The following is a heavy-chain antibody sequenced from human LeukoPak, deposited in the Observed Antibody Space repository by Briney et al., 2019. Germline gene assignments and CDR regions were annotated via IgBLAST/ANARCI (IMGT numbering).Heavy chain of an antibody. CDR1: GFPFSSYW. Sequence: GGSLRLSCVASGFPFSSYWMTWVRQAPGKGLEWVANIKQDGSKKSYVDSVKGRFTISRDNAKNSLYLQMNSLRAEDTAVYYCARGSPYYYDSSGYYYFRADAFDIWGQGTMVTVSS. V-gene: IGHV3-7*01. D-gene: IGHD3-22*01. CDR2: IKQDGSKK. J-gene: IGHJ3*02. CDR3: ARGSPYYYDSSGYYYFRADAFDI.